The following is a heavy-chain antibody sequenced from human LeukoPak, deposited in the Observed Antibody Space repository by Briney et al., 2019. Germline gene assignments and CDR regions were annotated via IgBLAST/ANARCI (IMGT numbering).Heavy chain of an antibody. V-gene: IGHV3-30*04. CDR2: ISYDGSNK. J-gene: IGHJ4*02. CDR3: ARDSGDYGDYSYYFDY. CDR1: GFTFSSYA. D-gene: IGHD4-17*01. Sequence: GRSLRLSCAASGFTFSSYAMHWVRQAPGKGLEWVAVISYDGSNKYYADSVKGRFTISRDNSKNTLYLQMNSLRAEDTAVYYCARDSGDYGDYSYYFDYWGQGTLVTVSS.